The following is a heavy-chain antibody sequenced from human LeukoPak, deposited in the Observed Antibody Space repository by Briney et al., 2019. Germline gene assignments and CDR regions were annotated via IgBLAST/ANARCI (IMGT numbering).Heavy chain of an antibody. Sequence: GGSLRLSCAPSGFTFSTHSMSWVRQSPGEGLEWVSSISSGSSHIYYADSMQGRFTISRDNAKNSLFLQMNSLRVEDTALDYCARDFRTQLDGYSPPYHFDYWGQGALVTVSS. CDR2: ISSGSSHI. V-gene: IGHV3-21*01. CDR1: GFTFSTHS. J-gene: IGHJ4*02. CDR3: ARDFRTQLDGYSPPYHFDY. D-gene: IGHD5-24*01.